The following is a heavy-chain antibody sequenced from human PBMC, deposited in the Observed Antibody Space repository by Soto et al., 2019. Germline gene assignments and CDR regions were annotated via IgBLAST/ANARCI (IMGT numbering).Heavy chain of an antibody. CDR2: IGTAGDT. CDR1: GFTFSSYD. CDR3: VRGDGDYHDGNGYLGRH. D-gene: IGHD5-18*01. V-gene: IGHV3-13*04. J-gene: IGHJ4*02. Sequence: SGFTFSSYDMHWVRQATGKGLEWVSAIGTAGDTYYPGSVKGRFTISRENAKNTLYLQMNSLRVEDTAVYYCVRGDGDYHDGNGYLGRHWGQGTLVTVSS.